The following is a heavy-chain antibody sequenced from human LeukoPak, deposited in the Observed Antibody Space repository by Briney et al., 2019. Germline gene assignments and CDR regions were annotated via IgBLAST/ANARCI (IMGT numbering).Heavy chain of an antibody. CDR1: GGVFTTYA. CDR2: ISAYNGNT. Sequence: ASVKVSCKASGGVFTTYAVSWVRQAPGQGLEWMGWISAYNGNTNYAQKLQGRVTMTTDTSTSTAYMELRSLRSDDTAVYYCARDRVASYYGRDAFDIWGQGTMVTVSS. J-gene: IGHJ3*02. CDR3: ARDRVASYYGRDAFDI. D-gene: IGHD3-10*01. V-gene: IGHV1-18*01.